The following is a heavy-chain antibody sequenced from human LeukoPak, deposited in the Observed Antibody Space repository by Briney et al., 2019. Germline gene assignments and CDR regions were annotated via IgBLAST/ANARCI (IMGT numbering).Heavy chain of an antibody. V-gene: IGHV4-38-2*02. Sequence: SETLSLTCTVSGYSISSGYYWGWIRQPPGKGLEWIGSIYHSGSTYYNPSLKSRVTISVDTSKNQFSLKLSSVTAADTAVYYCAREFGGSYLGYWGQGTLVTVSS. J-gene: IGHJ4*02. CDR1: GYSISSGYY. CDR3: AREFGGSYLGY. CDR2: IYHSGST. D-gene: IGHD1-26*01.